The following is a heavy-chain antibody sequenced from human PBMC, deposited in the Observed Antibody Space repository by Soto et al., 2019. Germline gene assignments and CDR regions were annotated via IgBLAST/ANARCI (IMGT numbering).Heavy chain of an antibody. J-gene: IGHJ5*02. Sequence: PSETLSLTCTVSGGSISSYYWTWIRQPPGKGLEWIGYIYYSGSSASTNYNPSLKSRVTISVDTSKKQFSLKLSSVTAADTAVYYCARDSYGSAWYFDPWGQGTLVTVSS. V-gene: IGHV4-59*01. CDR2: IYYSGSSAST. D-gene: IGHD6-13*01. CDR1: GGSISSYY. CDR3: ARDSYGSAWYFDP.